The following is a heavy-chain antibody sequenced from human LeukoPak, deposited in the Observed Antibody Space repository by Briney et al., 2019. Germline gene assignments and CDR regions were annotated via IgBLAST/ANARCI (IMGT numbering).Heavy chain of an antibody. CDR1: GYIFTSYF. Sequence: ASVKVSCKASGYIFTSYFMHWVRQAPGQGLEWMGWINPNSGGTDYAQKFQGRVTMTRDTSITTAYMELGSLRSEDTAVYYCARVPRRGERFDPWGQGTLVTVSS. J-gene: IGHJ5*02. V-gene: IGHV1-2*02. CDR3: ARVPRRGERFDP. D-gene: IGHD3-10*01. CDR2: INPNSGGT.